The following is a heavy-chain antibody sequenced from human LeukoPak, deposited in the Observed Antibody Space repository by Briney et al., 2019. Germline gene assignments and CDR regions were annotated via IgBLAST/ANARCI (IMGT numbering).Heavy chain of an antibody. CDR1: GFTFSSYW. J-gene: IGHJ4*02. CDR2: IKQDGSEK. V-gene: IGHV3-7*01. Sequence: PGGSLRLSCAASGFTFSSYWMSWVRQAPGKGLEWVANIKQDGSEKYYVDSVKGRFTISRDNAKNSLYLQMNSLRAEDTAVYYCARDQPPAIFGVVIMSYWGQGTLVTVSS. D-gene: IGHD3-3*01. CDR3: ARDQPPAIFGVVIMSY.